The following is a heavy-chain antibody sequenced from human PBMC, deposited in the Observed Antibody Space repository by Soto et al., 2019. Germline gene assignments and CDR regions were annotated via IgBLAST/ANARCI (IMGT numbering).Heavy chain of an antibody. CDR3: ATRAGILETMFDP. Sequence: PSETLSLTCAVSGGSISSGGYSWSWIRQPPGKGLEWIGYIYHSGSTYYNPSLKSRVTISVDRSKNQFSLKLSSVTAADTAVYYCATRAGILETMFDPWGQGTLVTVSS. CDR2: IYHSGST. V-gene: IGHV4-30-2*01. D-gene: IGHD3-3*01. CDR1: GGSISSGGYS. J-gene: IGHJ5*02.